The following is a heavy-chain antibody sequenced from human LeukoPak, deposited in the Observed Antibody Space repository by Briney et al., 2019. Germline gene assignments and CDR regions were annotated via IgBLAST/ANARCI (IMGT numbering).Heavy chain of an antibody. CDR2: IWNDGSNQ. J-gene: IGHJ4*02. V-gene: IGHV3-33*01. CDR1: GFIFRNYG. CDR3: ARRDGSTWSIDY. D-gene: IGHD6-13*01. Sequence: PGGSLRLSCAASGFIFRNYGMHWVRQGPGKGLEWVAVIWNDGSNQYHADSVKGRFTISRDNSKNTLFLQMNRLRPEDTAVYYCARRDGSTWSIDYWGQGTLVTVSS.